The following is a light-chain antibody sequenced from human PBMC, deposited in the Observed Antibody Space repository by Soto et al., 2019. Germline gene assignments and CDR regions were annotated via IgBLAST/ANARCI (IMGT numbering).Light chain of an antibody. Sequence: DIQMTQSPSTLSASVGDRVAITCRARQSISIWLAWYQQKPGKAPKLLIYKASSLESGVPSRFSGSGSGTEFTLTISSLQPDDFATYYCQQYNNYSWTFGQGTKVEI. CDR2: KAS. CDR3: QQYNNYSWT. J-gene: IGKJ1*01. V-gene: IGKV1-5*03. CDR1: QSISIW.